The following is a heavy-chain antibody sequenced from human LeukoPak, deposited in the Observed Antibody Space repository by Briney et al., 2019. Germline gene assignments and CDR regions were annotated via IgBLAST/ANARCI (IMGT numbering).Heavy chain of an antibody. CDR3: ARGFRYSSSWNDAFDI. V-gene: IGHV1-18*01. Sequence: GASVKVSCKASGYTFTSYGISWVRRAPGQGLEWMGWISAYNGNTNYAQKLQGRVTMTTDTSTSTAYMELRSLRSDDTAVYYCARGFRYSSSWNDAFDIWGQGTMVTVSS. CDR1: GYTFTSYG. CDR2: ISAYNGNT. D-gene: IGHD6-13*01. J-gene: IGHJ3*02.